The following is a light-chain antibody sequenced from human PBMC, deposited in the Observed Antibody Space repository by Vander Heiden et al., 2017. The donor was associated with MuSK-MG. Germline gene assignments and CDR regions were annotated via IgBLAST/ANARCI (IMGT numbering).Light chain of an antibody. CDR1: ELGNKY. J-gene: IGLJ2*01. V-gene: IGLV3-1*01. CDR2: QDN. CDR3: QAWDSTTDPVV. Sequence: SFDLSQPPSESVSPGRTASIACSGDELGNKYVSWYQQKPGQSPVLVIYQDNKRPSGIPERFSGSNSGNTATLTISGTQASDESTYYCQAWDSTTDPVVFGGGTKLTVL.